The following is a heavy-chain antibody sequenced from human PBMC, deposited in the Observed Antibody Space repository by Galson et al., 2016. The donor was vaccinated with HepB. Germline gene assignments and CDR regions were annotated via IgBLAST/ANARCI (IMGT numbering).Heavy chain of an antibody. CDR2: INPNSGGT. J-gene: IGHJ4*02. CDR3: ARLDWSARTSCPVDF. V-gene: IGHV1-2*06. D-gene: IGHD2-2*01. Sequence: SVKVSCKASGYSFTDYNLHWVRQAPGQGLEWMGRINPNSGGTVYAQKFKGRVTMTRDTSITTVYMELSSLRSDDTAVYYCARLDWSARTSCPVDFWGQGALVTVSS. CDR1: GYSFTDYN.